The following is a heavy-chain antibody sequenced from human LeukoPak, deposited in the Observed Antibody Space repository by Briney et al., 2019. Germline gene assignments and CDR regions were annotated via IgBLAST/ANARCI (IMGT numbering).Heavy chain of an antibody. CDR1: GGSFSGYY. J-gene: IGHJ4*02. CDR3: ARNRGIVATIYDY. V-gene: IGHV4-34*01. CDR2: INHSGST. D-gene: IGHD5-12*01. Sequence: SETLSLTCAAYGGSFSGYYWSWIRQPPGKGLEWIGEINHSGSTNYNPSLKSRVTISVDTSKNHFSLKLSSVTAADTAVYYCARNRGIVATIYDYWGQGTLVTVSS.